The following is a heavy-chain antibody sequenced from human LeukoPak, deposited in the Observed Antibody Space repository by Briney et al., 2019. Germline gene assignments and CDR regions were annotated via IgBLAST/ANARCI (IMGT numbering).Heavy chain of an antibody. CDR1: GYSISSSYY. V-gene: IGHV4-61*01. CDR2: IYYSGST. J-gene: IGHJ6*03. CDR3: ARDGSYASGYYYYYMDV. Sequence: PSETPSLTCTVSGYSISSSYYWSWIRQPPGKGLEWIGYIYYSGSTNYNPSLKSRVTISVDTSKNQFSLKLSSVTAADTAVYYCARDGSYASGYYYYYMDVWGKGTTVTVSS. D-gene: IGHD1-26*01.